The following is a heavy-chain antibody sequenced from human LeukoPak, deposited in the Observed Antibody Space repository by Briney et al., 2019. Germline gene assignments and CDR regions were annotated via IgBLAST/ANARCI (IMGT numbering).Heavy chain of an antibody. J-gene: IGHJ3*01. Sequence: SETLSLTCTVSGGSLSGHYWSWIRQPPGKRLEWIGYVSYTGRTKYNPSLQSRVTISIDTSKSQFSLKLTSVTSADTAVYSCARLLDNGISADPDTFDVWGQGTTVIVSS. D-gene: IGHD4/OR15-4a*01. V-gene: IGHV4-59*11. CDR1: GGSLSGHY. CDR2: VSYTGRT. CDR3: ARLLDNGISADPDTFDV.